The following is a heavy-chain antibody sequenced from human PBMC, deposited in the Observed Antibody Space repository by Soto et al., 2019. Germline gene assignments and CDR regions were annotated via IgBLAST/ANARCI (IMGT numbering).Heavy chain of an antibody. V-gene: IGHV1-69*06. CDR1: GGTFSSYA. D-gene: IGHD5-18*01. Sequence: QVPLVQSGAEVKKPGSSVKVSCKASGGTFSSYAISWVRQAPGQGLEWMGGIIPIFGTANYAQKFQGRVTITADKSTSTAYMELSSLRSEDTAVYYCATSGGYSYGYYYYGMDVWGQGTTVTVSS. J-gene: IGHJ6*02. CDR3: ATSGGYSYGYYYYGMDV. CDR2: IIPIFGTA.